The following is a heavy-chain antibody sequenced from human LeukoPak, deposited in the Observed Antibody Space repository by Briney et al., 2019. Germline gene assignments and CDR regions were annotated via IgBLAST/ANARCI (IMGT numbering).Heavy chain of an antibody. CDR2: IKQDGSEK. CDR1: GVIFPSYW. Sequence: GGSLRLSCAAAGVIFPSYWMTWVRQAPGKGLEWVANIKQDGSEKYYVDSVKGRFTISRDKAKNSVYLQMNSLRAEDTAVYYCARDRSRNYGYYFNFWGQGTLVSVSS. CDR3: ARDRSRNYGYYFNF. D-gene: IGHD4-11*01. V-gene: IGHV3-7*01. J-gene: IGHJ4*02.